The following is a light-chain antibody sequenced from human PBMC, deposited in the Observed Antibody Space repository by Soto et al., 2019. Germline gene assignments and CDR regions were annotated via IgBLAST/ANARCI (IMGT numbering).Light chain of an antibody. CDR3: QQYGNSLWT. CDR1: QSVSSN. V-gene: IGKV3-15*01. J-gene: IGKJ1*01. CDR2: GAS. Sequence: EIVMTQSPATLSVSPGERATLSCRASQSVSSNLAWYQQKPGQAPRLPIYGASTRATGIPARFSGSGSGTEFTLTISSLQSEDFAVYYCQQYGNSLWTFGQGTKVDIK.